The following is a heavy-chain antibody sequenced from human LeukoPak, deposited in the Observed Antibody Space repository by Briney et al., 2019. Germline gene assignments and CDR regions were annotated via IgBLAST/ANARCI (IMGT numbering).Heavy chain of an antibody. J-gene: IGHJ4*02. CDR1: GYTFTSYG. CDR3: ARDATRESSTSCSDY. V-gene: IGHV1-18*01. Sequence: GASVKVSCKASGYTFTSYGISWVRQAPGQGLEWMGWISAYNGNTNYAQKLQGRVTMTTDTSTSTAYMELRSLRSDDTAVCYCARDATRESSTSCSDYWGQGTLVTVSS. CDR2: ISAYNGNT. D-gene: IGHD2-2*01.